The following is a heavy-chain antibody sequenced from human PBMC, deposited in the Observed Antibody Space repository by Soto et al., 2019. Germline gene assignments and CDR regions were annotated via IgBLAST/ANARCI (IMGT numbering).Heavy chain of an antibody. Sequence: QVQLQESGPGLVKPSETLSLTCTVSGDSIRSSSHYWAWNRQPPGKGVEWIGGFYYSGSPYYNPSLKRRVTMSVHTSKHQFSLHLDAVTAADTAVYYCYINGFWGQGTLVTVSS. CDR3: YINGF. V-gene: IGHV4-39*01. CDR2: FYYSGSP. J-gene: IGHJ1*01. D-gene: IGHD2-8*01. CDR1: GDSIRSSSHY.